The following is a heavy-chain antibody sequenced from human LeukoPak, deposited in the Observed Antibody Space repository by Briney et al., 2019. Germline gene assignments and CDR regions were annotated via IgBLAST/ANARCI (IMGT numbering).Heavy chain of an antibody. Sequence: GGSLRLSCAASGFTFSSYAMSWVRQAPGKGLEWVSAISGSGGSTYYADSVKGRFTISRDNSKNTLYLQMNSLRAEDTAVYYCARAGADYGDYPDYWGQGTLVTVSS. D-gene: IGHD4-17*01. CDR3: ARAGADYGDYPDY. J-gene: IGHJ4*02. CDR2: ISGSGGST. V-gene: IGHV3-23*01. CDR1: GFTFSSYA.